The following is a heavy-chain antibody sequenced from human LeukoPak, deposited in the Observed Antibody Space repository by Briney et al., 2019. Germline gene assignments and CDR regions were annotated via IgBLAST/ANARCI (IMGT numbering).Heavy chain of an antibody. CDR3: AREKAGVDLRVFDY. V-gene: IGHV1-8*03. CDR2: MNPNSGNT. D-gene: IGHD2-15*01. Sequence: EASVKVSCKASGYTFTSYDINWVRQATGQGLEWMGWMNPNSGNTGYAQKFQGRVTITRNTSISTAYMELSSLRSEDTAVYYCAREKAGVDLRVFDYWGQGTLVTVSS. J-gene: IGHJ4*02. CDR1: GYTFTSYD.